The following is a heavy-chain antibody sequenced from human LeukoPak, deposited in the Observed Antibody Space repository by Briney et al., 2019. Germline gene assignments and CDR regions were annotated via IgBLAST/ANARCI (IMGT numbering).Heavy chain of an antibody. D-gene: IGHD6-19*01. CDR1: GGSISSSSYY. CDR3: ARPTRSSSGWRDDAFDI. V-gene: IGHV4-39*01. J-gene: IGHJ3*02. CDR2: IYYSGST. Sequence: SETLSLTCTVSGGSISSSSYYWGWIRQPPGKGLEWIGSIYYSGSTYYNPSLKSRVTMSVDTSKNQFSLKLSSVTAADTAVYYCARPTRSSSGWRDDAFDIWGQGTMVTVSS.